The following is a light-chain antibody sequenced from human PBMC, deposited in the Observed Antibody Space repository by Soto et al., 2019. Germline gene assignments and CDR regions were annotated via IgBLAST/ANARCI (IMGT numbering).Light chain of an antibody. CDR3: CSYAGSSSLV. CDR1: SSDVGSYNL. Sequence: QSALTQPASVSGSPGQSITISCTGTSSDVGSYNLVSWYQQHPGKAPKLMIYEVSKRPSGVSNRFSGSKSGNTASLTISGLQAEDEAYYYCCSYAGSSSLVFGGGTTLTVL. V-gene: IGLV2-23*02. CDR2: EVS. J-gene: IGLJ3*02.